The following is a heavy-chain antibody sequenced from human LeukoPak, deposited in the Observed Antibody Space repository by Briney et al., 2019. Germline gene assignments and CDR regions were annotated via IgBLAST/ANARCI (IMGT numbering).Heavy chain of an antibody. CDR1: GGSISTSSYY. CDR3: ARRGSSGYNYYFDY. J-gene: IGHJ4*02. V-gene: IGHV4-39*01. D-gene: IGHD5-24*01. Sequence: SETLSLTCTVSGGSISTSSYYWGWIRQPPGKGLEWIGNIYYSGSTYYSPSLKSRVTISVDTSKNQFSLELSSVTAADTAVYYCARRGSSGYNYYFDYWGQGTPVTVSS. CDR2: IYYSGST.